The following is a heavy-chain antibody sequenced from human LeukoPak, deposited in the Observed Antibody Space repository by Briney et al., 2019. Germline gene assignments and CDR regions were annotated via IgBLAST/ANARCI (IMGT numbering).Heavy chain of an antibody. J-gene: IGHJ6*02. V-gene: IGHV3-7*03. Sequence: GGSLRLSCAASGFTLSSYWMSWVRQAPGKGLEWVANIKQDGSERYYVHSVKGRFTISRDNAENSLYLQMNSLRAEDTAVYYCARGSYGMDVWGQGTTVTVSS. CDR2: IKQDGSER. CDR1: GFTLSSYW. CDR3: ARGSYGMDV.